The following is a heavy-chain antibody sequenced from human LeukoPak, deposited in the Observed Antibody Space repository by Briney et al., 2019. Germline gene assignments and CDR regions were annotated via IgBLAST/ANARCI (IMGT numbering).Heavy chain of an antibody. CDR2: ITGSGGST. Sequence: GGSLRLSCAASGFTFTNYAMNWVRQAPGKGLEWVSSITGSGGSTCYADSVKGRFTISRDNSKNTLYLQMNSLRAEDTAVYYCAKAGVTMVRGVSSVNWFDPWGQGTLVTVSS. CDR3: AKAGVTMVRGVSSVNWFDP. V-gene: IGHV3-23*01. CDR1: GFTFTNYA. D-gene: IGHD3-10*01. J-gene: IGHJ5*02.